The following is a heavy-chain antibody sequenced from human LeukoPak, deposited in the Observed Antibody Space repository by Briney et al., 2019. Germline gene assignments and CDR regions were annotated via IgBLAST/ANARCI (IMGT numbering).Heavy chain of an antibody. J-gene: IGHJ4*02. D-gene: IGHD6-19*01. CDR1: GGSISNSIYY. CDR3: ARRPVAGHFDY. Sequence: SETLSLTCTVSGGSISNSIYYWGWIRQPPGKGLECIGNIFYSGSTYYNPSLQSRVTISVGTSKNQFSLKLSSVTAADTAVYYCARRPVAGHFDYWGQGTLVTVSS. V-gene: IGHV4-39*01. CDR2: IFYSGST.